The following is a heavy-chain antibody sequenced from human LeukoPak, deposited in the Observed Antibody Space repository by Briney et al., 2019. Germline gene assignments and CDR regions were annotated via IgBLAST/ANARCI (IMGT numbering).Heavy chain of an antibody. V-gene: IGHV3-20*04. Sequence: GGSLRLSCAASGFTFDDYGMSWVRQAPGKGLEWVSGINWNGGNTGYADSVKGRFTISRDNAKNSLYLQMNSLRAEDTALYYCARENGYCSGGSCYHYYYMDVWGKGTTVTVSS. J-gene: IGHJ6*03. D-gene: IGHD2-15*01. CDR1: GFTFDDYG. CDR2: INWNGGNT. CDR3: ARENGYCSGGSCYHYYYMDV.